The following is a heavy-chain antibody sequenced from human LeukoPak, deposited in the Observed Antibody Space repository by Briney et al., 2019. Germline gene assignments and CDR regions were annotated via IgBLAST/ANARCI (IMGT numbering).Heavy chain of an antibody. V-gene: IGHV4-39*01. CDR3: ARQPYYGSGSYYDY. D-gene: IGHD3-10*01. CDR1: GGSISSSSYY. CDR2: IYYSGST. Sequence: SETLSLTCTVSGGSISSSSYYWGWIRQPPGKGLEWIGSIYYSGSTHYNPSLKSRVTISVDTSKNQFSLKLSSVTAADTAVYYCARQPYYGSGSYYDYWGQGALVTVSS. J-gene: IGHJ4*02.